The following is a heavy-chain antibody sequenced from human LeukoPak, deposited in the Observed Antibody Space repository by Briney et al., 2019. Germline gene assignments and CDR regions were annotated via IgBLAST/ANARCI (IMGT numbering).Heavy chain of an antibody. Sequence: KPSETLSLTCTVSGGSISSYYWSWIRQPPGKGLEWIGYIYYSGSTNYNPSLKSRVTISVDTSKNQFSLKLSSVTAADTAVYYCARYSSSWWGAFDIWGQGTMVTVSS. D-gene: IGHD6-13*01. J-gene: IGHJ3*02. CDR2: IYYSGST. CDR1: GGSISSYY. CDR3: ARYSSSWWGAFDI. V-gene: IGHV4-59*01.